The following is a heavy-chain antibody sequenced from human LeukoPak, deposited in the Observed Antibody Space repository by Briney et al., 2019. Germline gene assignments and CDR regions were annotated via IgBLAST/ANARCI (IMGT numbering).Heavy chain of an antibody. D-gene: IGHD5-24*01. CDR2: ISGSGNGT. J-gene: IGHJ4*02. V-gene: IGHV3-23*01. Sequence: GGSLRLSCTASGFTFRTYAMNWVRQAPGKGLEWLSGISGSGNGTYYADSVKGRFTISRDNSKNMVYLQMNGLTVGDAATYYCARRTMSAFDSWGQGTLLIVSS. CDR3: ARRTMSAFDS. CDR1: GFTFRTYA.